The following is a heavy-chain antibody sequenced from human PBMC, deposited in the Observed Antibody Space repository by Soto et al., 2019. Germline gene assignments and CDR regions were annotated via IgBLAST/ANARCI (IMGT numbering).Heavy chain of an antibody. CDR3: ARAAVLRFLEWLLVMDY. V-gene: IGHV1-69*13. J-gene: IGHJ4*02. CDR2: VIPIFGTA. D-gene: IGHD3-3*01. CDR1: GGTFSSYA. Sequence: SVKVSCKASGGTFSSYAISWVRQAPGQGLEWMGGVIPIFGTANYAQKFQGRVTITADESTSTAYMELSSLRSEDTAVYYCARAAVLRFLEWLLVMDYWGQGTLVTLSS.